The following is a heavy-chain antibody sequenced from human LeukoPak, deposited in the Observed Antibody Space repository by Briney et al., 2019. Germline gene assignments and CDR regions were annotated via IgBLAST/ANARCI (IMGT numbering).Heavy chain of an antibody. CDR2: ISGSGGST. V-gene: IGHV3-23*01. J-gene: IGHJ4*02. D-gene: IGHD6-13*01. CDR3: AKGAYSSSIRAYYFDY. Sequence: GGSLRLSCAASGFTFSSYAMSWVRQAPGKGLEWVSAISGSGGSTYYADSVKGRLTIPRDNSKNTLYLQMNSLRAEDTAVYYCAKGAYSSSIRAYYFDYWGQGTLVTVSS. CDR1: GFTFSSYA.